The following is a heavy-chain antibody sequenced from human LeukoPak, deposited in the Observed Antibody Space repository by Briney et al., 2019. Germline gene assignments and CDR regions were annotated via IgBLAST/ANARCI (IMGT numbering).Heavy chain of an antibody. J-gene: IGHJ4*02. CDR1: GYTFTGYY. CDR2: INPNSGGT. CDR3: ARDPHYGDYIHFDY. Sequence: VASVKVSRKASGYTFTGYYMHWVRQAPGQGLEWMGWINPNSGGTNYAQKFQGRVTMTRDTSISTAYMELSRLRSDDTAVYYCARDPHYGDYIHFDYWGQGTLVTVSS. V-gene: IGHV1-2*02. D-gene: IGHD4-17*01.